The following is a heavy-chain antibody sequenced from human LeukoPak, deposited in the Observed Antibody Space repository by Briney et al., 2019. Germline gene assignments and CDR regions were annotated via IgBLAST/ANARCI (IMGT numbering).Heavy chain of an antibody. V-gene: IGHV3-43*01. D-gene: IGHD4-17*01. CDR2: ISWDGGST. Sequence: QPGGSLRLSCAASGFTFDDYTMHWVRHAPGKGLEWVSLISWDGGSTYYADSVKGRFTISRDNSKNSLYLQMNSLRTEDTALYYCAKGAVTTFYYYYYMDVWGKGTTVTVSS. CDR1: GFTFDDYT. CDR3: AKGAVTTFYYYYYMDV. J-gene: IGHJ6*03.